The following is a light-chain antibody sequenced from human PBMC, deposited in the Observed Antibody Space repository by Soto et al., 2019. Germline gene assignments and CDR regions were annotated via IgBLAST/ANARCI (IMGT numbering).Light chain of an antibody. Sequence: QSVLTQPPSASGSPGQSVTISCTGTFNDVGGYNYVSWYQQHPGKAPKVIIYEVYKRPSGVPDRFSGSIDSSSNSASLTISGLKTDDEADYYCQSYHSGNVVFGGGTKLTVL. CDR2: EVY. J-gene: IGLJ2*01. CDR1: FNDVGGYNY. CDR3: QSYHSGNVV. V-gene: IGLV2-8*01.